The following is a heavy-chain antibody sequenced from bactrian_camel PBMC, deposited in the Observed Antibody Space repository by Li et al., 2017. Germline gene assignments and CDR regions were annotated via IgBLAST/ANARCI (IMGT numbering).Heavy chain of an antibody. V-gene: IGHV3S55*01. CDR3: AASGGQLGRWCYEFPVNWVSWLYN. D-gene: IGHD3*01. CDR2: MDSDGSI. J-gene: IGHJ4*01. CDR1: GATYQNSC. Sequence: HVQLVESGGGSTQAGGSLRLSCEASGATYQNSCMGWFRQAPGKEREGIAAMDSDGSIGYADSVKGRFTISQDGAKNTLYLHMNNLKPEDTAMYHCAASGGQLGRWCYEFPVNWVSWLYNWGQGTQVTVS.